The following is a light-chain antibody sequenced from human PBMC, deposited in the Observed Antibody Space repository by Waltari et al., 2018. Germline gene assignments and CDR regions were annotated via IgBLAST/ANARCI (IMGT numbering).Light chain of an antibody. J-gene: IGKJ3*01. CDR1: QGSSDY. CDR3: QNYNNAPFT. CDR2: AAS. V-gene: IGKV1-27*01. Sequence: EMQMTQSPSSLSASVGDRVTITCRASQGSSDYVALYQQKSGKGPKLLIYAASTLQSGVPSRFSGSGSGTDFTLTISSLQPEDVATYYCQNYNNAPFTFGPGTKVDIK.